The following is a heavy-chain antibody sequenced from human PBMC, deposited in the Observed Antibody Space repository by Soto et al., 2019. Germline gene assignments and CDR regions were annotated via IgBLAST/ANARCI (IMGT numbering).Heavy chain of an antibody. D-gene: IGHD3-3*01. CDR2: IWYDGSNK. CDR1: GFTFSSYG. V-gene: IGHV3-33*01. CDR3: ARYPPHYDFWSGYPPGDY. Sequence: QVQLVESGGGVVQPGRSLRLSCAASGFTFSSYGMHWVRQAPGKGLEWVAVIWYDGSNKYYADSVKGRFTISRDNSKNTLYLQMKSLRAEDTAVYYCARYPPHYDFWSGYPPGDYWGQGTLVTVSS. J-gene: IGHJ4*02.